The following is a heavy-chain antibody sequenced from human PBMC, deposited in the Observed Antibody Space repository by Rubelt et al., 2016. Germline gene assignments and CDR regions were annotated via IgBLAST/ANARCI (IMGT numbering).Heavy chain of an antibody. CDR1: GDTFTSYA. CDR2: INTNTGNP. Sequence: QVQLVQSGSELKKPGASVKVSCKASGDTFTSYAMNWVRQAPGQGLEWMGWINTNTGNPTYAQGFTGRFVFSLDTSVSTAYLQISSLKAEDTAVEYCASTNLRDCSGGSCFDYWGQGTLVTVSS. CDR3: ASTNLRDCSGGSCFDY. D-gene: IGHD2-15*01. V-gene: IGHV7-4-1*02. J-gene: IGHJ4*02.